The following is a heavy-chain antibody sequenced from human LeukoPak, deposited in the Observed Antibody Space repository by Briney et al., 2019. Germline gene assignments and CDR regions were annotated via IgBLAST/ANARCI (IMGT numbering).Heavy chain of an antibody. J-gene: IGHJ4*02. V-gene: IGHV4-30-4*01. D-gene: IGHD1-26*01. CDR3: ARVGIVGAHFDY. Sequence: SETLSLTCTVSGGSISSGDYYWSWIRQPPGKGLEWIGYIYYSGSTYYNPSLKSRVTISVDTSKNQFSLKLSSVTAADTAVYYCARVGIVGAHFDYWGQGTLVTVSS. CDR1: GGSISSGDYY. CDR2: IYYSGST.